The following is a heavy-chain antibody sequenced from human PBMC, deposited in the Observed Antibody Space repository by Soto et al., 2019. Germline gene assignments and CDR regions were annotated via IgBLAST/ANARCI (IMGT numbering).Heavy chain of an antibody. D-gene: IGHD2-2*01. CDR2: ISFNGREQ. CDR3: ARAFCSPTSCYHHGGPQYITYYGMDV. J-gene: IGHJ6*04. CDR1: GFTFSGYA. V-gene: IGHV3-30*04. Sequence: QVQLVESGGGVVQPGTSLRLSCAASGFTFSGYAFHWVRQAPGKGLEWVALISFNGREQSYVDIVQGRFSISRDNSERTVFLQMNNLRPEDSAVYFCARAFCSPTSCYHHGGPQYITYYGMDVWGKGTTVTVSS.